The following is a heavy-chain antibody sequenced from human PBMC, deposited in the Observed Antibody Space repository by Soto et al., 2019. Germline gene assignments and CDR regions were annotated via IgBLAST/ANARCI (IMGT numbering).Heavy chain of an antibody. Sequence: EVQLLESGGGLVQPGGSLRLACAASGFTFSKYAMSWVRQAPGKGLEWVSAISGSGGSTYYADSVKGRFTIARDNARNALSLQMNSLRAEDTAEYYCAKESRNKGDAFDFWVQGTMVTVSS. D-gene: IGHD4-4*01. V-gene: IGHV3-23*01. CDR2: ISGSGGST. CDR1: GFTFSKYA. CDR3: AKESRNKGDAFDF. J-gene: IGHJ3*01.